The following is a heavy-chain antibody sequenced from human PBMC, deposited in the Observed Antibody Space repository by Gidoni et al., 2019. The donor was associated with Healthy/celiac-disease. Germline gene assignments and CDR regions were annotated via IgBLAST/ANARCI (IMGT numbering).Heavy chain of an antibody. CDR1: GFTFSSYS. J-gene: IGHJ4*02. D-gene: IGHD5-12*01. Sequence: EVQLVESGGGLVKPGGSLRLSCAASGFTFSSYSMNWVRQAPGKGLEWVSSISSSSSYIYYADSVKGRFTISRDNAKNSLYLQMNSLRAEDTAVYYCARDLRGYDTMTYYFDYWGQGTLVTVSS. CDR2: ISSSSSYI. V-gene: IGHV3-21*01. CDR3: ARDLRGYDTMTYYFDY.